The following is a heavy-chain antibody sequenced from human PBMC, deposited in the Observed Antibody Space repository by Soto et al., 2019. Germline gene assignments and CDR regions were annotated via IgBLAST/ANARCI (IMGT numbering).Heavy chain of an antibody. J-gene: IGHJ4*02. CDR2: ISYDGSNK. D-gene: IGHD2-15*01. Sequence: GGSLRLSCAASGFTFSSYGMHWVRQAPGKGLEWVAVISYDGSNKYYADSVKGRFTISRDNSKNTLYLQMNSLRAEDTAVYYCAKDLNLGAEVVVAATTGFDYWGQGTLVTVSS. V-gene: IGHV3-30*18. CDR1: GFTFSSYG. CDR3: AKDLNLGAEVVVAATTGFDY.